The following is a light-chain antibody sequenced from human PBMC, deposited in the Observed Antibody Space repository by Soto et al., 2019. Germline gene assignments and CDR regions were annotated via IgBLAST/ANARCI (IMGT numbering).Light chain of an antibody. CDR3: HQYGSSTPYT. CDR2: AAS. CDR1: QSFSISY. J-gene: IGKJ2*01. V-gene: IGKV3-20*01. Sequence: EIVLTQSPGSLSLFPGETATLSCRASQSFSISYLAWYQQKPGQAPRLLISAASSRATGIPDRFSGSGSGTDFTLTISRLEPEDFAVYYCHQYGSSTPYTFGQGTKLEIK.